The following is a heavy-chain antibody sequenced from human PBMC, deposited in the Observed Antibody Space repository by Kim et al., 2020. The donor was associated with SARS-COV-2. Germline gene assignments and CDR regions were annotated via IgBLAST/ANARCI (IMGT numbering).Heavy chain of an antibody. J-gene: IGHJ6*02. CDR2: INHSGNT. V-gene: IGHV4-34*01. D-gene: IGHD6-19*01. CDR1: VGSFSDYF. CDR3: ARGRVAVAEGARYGMDV. Sequence: SETLSLTCAVYVGSFSDYFWTWIRQSPGKGLEWIGEINHSGNTNYNPSVKSRVIVSVDRSKNQFSLKLTSVTAADTAVYYCARGRVAVAEGARYGMDVWGRGTTVIVSS.